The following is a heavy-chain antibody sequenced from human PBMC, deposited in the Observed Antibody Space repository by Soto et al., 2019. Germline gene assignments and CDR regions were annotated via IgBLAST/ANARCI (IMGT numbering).Heavy chain of an antibody. CDR1: GGSISSSSYY. CDR3: ARGTYYYGSGSHT. J-gene: IGHJ5*02. Sequence: PSETLSLTCTFSGGSISSSSYYWGWIRQPPGKGLEWIGSIYYSGSTYYNPSLKSRVTISVDTSKNQFSLKLSSVTAADTAVYYCARGTYYYGSGSHTWGQGTLVT. CDR2: IYYSGST. D-gene: IGHD3-10*01. V-gene: IGHV4-39*01.